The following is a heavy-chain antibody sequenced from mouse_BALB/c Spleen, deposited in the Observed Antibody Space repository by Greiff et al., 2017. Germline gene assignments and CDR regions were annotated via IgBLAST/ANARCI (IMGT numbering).Heavy chain of an antibody. CDR2: INPSNGGT. Sequence: VQLQQSGAELVKPGASVKLSCKASGYTFTSYYMYWVKQRPGQGLEWIGEINPSNGGTNFNEKFKSKATLTVDKSSSTAYMQLSSLTSEDSAVYYCTRSRYYGSIDYWGQGTTLTVSS. CDR1: GYTFTSYY. J-gene: IGHJ2*01. V-gene: IGHV1S81*02. CDR3: TRSRYYGSIDY. D-gene: IGHD1-1*01.